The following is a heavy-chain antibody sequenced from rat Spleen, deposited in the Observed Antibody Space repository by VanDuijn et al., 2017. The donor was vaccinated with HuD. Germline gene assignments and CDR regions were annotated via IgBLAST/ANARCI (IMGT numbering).Heavy chain of an antibody. V-gene: IGHV5-31*01. J-gene: IGHJ4*01. Sequence: EVQLVESGGGLVQPGRSLKLSCAASGFTFNNYWMTWIRQAPGKGLEWVASIMNPGDSTYYPDSVKGRFTISRDNTKNTLYLQMHMLRSGDTATYYCGKDMNYYSTYPFYVMGAWGQGASVTVSS. D-gene: IGHD1-2*01. CDR3: GKDMNYYSTYPFYVMGA. CDR1: GFTFNNYW. CDR2: IMNPGDST.